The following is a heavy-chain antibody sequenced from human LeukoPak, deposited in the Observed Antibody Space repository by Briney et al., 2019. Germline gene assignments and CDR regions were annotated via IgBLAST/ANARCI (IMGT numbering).Heavy chain of an antibody. J-gene: IGHJ4*02. D-gene: IGHD3-10*01. CDR3: ARTYGSGSYPGPFDY. CDR1: GGTFSSYA. V-gene: IGHV1-69*13. CDR2: IIPIFGTT. Sequence: ASVKVSCKASGGTFSSYAISWVRQAPGQGLEWMGGIIPIFGTTNYAQKFQGRVTITADESTSTAYMELISLRSEDTAVYYCARTYGSGSYPGPFDYWGQGTLVTVSS.